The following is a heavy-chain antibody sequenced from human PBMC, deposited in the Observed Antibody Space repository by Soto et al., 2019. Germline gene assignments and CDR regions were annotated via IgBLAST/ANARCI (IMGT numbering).Heavy chain of an antibody. J-gene: IGHJ6*02. CDR3: AKDLAYCGGDCYIFYYYGMDV. V-gene: IGHV3-30*18. Sequence: GGSLRLSWAASGFTFSSYGMHWVRQAPGKGLEWAAVISYDGSNKYYADSVKGRFTISRDNSKNTPYLQMNSLRAEDTAVYYCAKDLAYCGGDCYIFYYYGMDVWGQGTTVTVSS. CDR1: GFTFSSYG. CDR2: ISYDGSNK. D-gene: IGHD2-21*02.